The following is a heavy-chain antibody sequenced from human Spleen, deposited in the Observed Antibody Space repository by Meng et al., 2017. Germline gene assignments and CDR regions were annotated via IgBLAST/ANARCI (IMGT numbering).Heavy chain of an antibody. V-gene: IGHV4-4*02. D-gene: IGHD3-22*01. CDR3: ARLILDSSGYYYIMDY. CDR2: IYHSGRT. Sequence: VQLQDSAHVLLNPSVTLSLTRVISGVSISSSIWWTWVRQPPGKWLEWIGEIYHSGRTNYSPSLKSRGTLSVDKSKIQFSLKLRSVTAADTAVYYCARLILDSSGYYYIMDYWGQGTLVTASS. CDR1: GVSISSSIW. J-gene: IGHJ4*02.